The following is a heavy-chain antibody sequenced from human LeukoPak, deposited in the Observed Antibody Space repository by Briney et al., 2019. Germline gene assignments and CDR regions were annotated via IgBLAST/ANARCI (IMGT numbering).Heavy chain of an antibody. D-gene: IGHD1-1*01. J-gene: IGHJ4*02. V-gene: IGHV3-53*01. CDR3: ALQLSPGRPFDY. Sequence: PGGSLRLSCAASGFTVSNNYINWVRQAPGKGLEWVSVIYSGGSTYYADSVKGRFTISRDNAKNTLYLQMNSLRAEDTAVYYCALQLSPGRPFDYWGQGTLVTVSS. CDR2: IYSGGST. CDR1: GFTVSNNY.